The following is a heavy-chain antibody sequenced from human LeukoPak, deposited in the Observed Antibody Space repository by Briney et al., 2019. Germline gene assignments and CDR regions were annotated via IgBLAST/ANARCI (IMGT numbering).Heavy chain of an antibody. CDR3: ARARDYLYSSGWYGY. Sequence: SETLSLTCAVYGGSFSGYYWSWIRQPPGKGLEWIGEINHSGSTNYNPSLKSRVTISVDTSKNQFSLKLSSVTAADTAVYYCARARDYLYSSGWYGYWGQGTLVTVSS. J-gene: IGHJ4*02. V-gene: IGHV4-34*01. D-gene: IGHD6-19*01. CDR2: INHSGST. CDR1: GGSFSGYY.